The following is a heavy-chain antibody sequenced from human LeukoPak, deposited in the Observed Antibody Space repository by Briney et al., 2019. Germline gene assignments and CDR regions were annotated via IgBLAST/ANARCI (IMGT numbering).Heavy chain of an antibody. CDR2: ISSSSSTI. CDR1: GFTFSSYS. CDR3: ARVVGATGFDP. D-gene: IGHD1-26*01. V-gene: IGHV3-48*04. J-gene: IGHJ5*02. Sequence: GGSLRLSCAASGFTFSSYSMNWVRQAPGKGLEWVSYISSSSSTIYYADSVKGRFTISRDNAENSLYLQKNSLRAEDTAVYYCARVVGATGFDPWGQGTLVTVSS.